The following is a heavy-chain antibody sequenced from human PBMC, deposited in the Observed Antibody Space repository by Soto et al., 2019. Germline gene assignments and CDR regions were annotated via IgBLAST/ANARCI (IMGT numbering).Heavy chain of an antibody. J-gene: IGHJ6*03. V-gene: IGHV1-69*02. CDR1: GGTFSSYT. CDR2: IIPILGIA. Sequence: VKVSCKSSGGTFSSYTISWVRQAPGQGLEWMGRIIPILGIANYAQKLQGRVTITADKSTSTAYMELSSLRSEDTAVYYCARVEYSYGSHYYYYMDVWGKGTTVTVSS. CDR3: ARVEYSYGSHYYYYMDV. D-gene: IGHD5-18*01.